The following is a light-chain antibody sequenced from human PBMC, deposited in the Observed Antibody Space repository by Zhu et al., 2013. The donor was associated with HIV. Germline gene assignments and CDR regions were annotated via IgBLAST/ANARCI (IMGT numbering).Light chain of an antibody. J-gene: IGKJ2*01. Sequence: EIVLTQSPATLSLSPGERATLSCRASQSVSNYLAWYQQKPGQAPRLLIYDASTRATDIPARFSGSGSGTDFTLTISSLEPEDFAVYYCQQRSNWPMHTFGQGTKLEIK. CDR3: QQRSNWPMHT. V-gene: IGKV3-11*01. CDR2: DAS. CDR1: QSVSNY.